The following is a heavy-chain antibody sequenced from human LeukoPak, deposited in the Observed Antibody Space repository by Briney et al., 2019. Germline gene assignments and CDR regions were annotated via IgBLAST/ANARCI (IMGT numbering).Heavy chain of an antibody. CDR3: AKNWNDLDAFDI. Sequence: GGSLRLSCAASGFTFSSYWMNWARQAPGKGLEWVASINHNGNVNYYVDSVKGRFTISRDNSKNTLYLQMNSLRAEDTAVYYCAKNWNDLDAFDIWGQGTMVTVSS. V-gene: IGHV3-7*03. CDR2: INHNGNVN. CDR1: GFTFSSYW. J-gene: IGHJ3*02. D-gene: IGHD1-1*01.